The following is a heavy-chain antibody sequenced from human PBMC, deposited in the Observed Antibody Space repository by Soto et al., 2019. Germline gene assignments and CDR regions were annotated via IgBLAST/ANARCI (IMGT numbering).Heavy chain of an antibody. D-gene: IGHD2-15*01. J-gene: IGHJ6*02. CDR2: IYPGDSDT. CDR3: ARRGYCSGGSCYQEDYGMDV. Sequence: GESPKISCKGSGYSFTSYWIGWVRQMPGKGLEGVGIIYPGDSDTRYSPSFQGQVTISDDKSISTVYLQWSSLKASDTAMYYCARRGYCSGGSCYQEDYGMDVWGQGTTVTVSS. V-gene: IGHV5-51*01. CDR1: GYSFTSYW.